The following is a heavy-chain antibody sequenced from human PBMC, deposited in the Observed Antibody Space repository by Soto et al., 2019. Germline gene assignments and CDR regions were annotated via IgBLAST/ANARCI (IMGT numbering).Heavy chain of an antibody. CDR3: AREDQLLCFDP. D-gene: IGHD1-1*01. V-gene: IGHV1-3*01. CDR1: GYTFTTYA. Sequence: AAVKVSCXASGYTFTTYAMHWVRQAPGQRLEWMGWINAGNGNTKYSQKFQGRVTITRGTAASTVYMELSSLRSEDTAVYYCAREDQLLCFDPWGQGTLVTVSS. CDR2: INAGNGNT. J-gene: IGHJ5*02.